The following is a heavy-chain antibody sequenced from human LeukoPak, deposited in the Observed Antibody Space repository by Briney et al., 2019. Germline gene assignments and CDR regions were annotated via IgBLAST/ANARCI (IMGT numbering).Heavy chain of an antibody. V-gene: IGHV6-1*01. J-gene: IGHJ5*02. D-gene: IGHD1-26*01. CDR2: TYYRSKWYN. Sequence: SQTLSLTCAISGDSVSSNSAAWTWIRQSPSRGLERPGRTYYRSKWYNDYAVSVKSRITINPDTSKNQFSLQLNSMTPEDTAVYYCVGGNYWFDPWGQGTLVTVSS. CDR1: GDSVSSNSAA. CDR3: VGGNYWFDP.